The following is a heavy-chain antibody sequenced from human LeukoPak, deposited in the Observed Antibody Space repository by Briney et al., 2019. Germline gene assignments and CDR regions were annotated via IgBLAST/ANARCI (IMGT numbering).Heavy chain of an antibody. D-gene: IGHD2-2*01. CDR1: GYTFTSYY. CDR2: INPSGGST. J-gene: IGHJ3*02. V-gene: IGHV1-46*01. Sequence: EAPVKVSCKASGYTFTSYYMHWVRQAPGQGLEWMGIINPSGGSTNYAQKFQGRVTMTRDTSTSTVYMELSGLRSEDTALYYCASLPAATGAHAFDIWGQGTMVIVSS. CDR3: ASLPAATGAHAFDI.